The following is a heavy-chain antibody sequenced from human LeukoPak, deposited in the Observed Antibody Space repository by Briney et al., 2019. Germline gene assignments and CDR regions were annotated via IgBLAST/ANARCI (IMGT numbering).Heavy chain of an antibody. V-gene: IGHV3-23*01. CDR3: AKGPYDILTGYLVYGMDV. J-gene: IGHJ6*02. Sequence: GGSLRLSCAAPGFTFSSYAMSWVRQAPGKGLEWVSAISGSGGSTYYADSVKGRFTISRDNSKNTLYLQMNSLRAEDTAVYYCAKGPYDILTGYLVYGMDVWGQGTTVTVSS. CDR1: GFTFSSYA. D-gene: IGHD3-9*01. CDR2: ISGSGGST.